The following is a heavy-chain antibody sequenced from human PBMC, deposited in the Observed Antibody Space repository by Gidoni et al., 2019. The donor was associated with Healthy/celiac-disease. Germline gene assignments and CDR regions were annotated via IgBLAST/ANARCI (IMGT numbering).Heavy chain of an antibody. D-gene: IGHD3-22*01. Sequence: QVQLVQSGAEVKKPGSSVKVSCKASGGTFSSYTISWVRQAPGQGLEWMGRIIPILGIANYAQKFQGRVTITADKATSTAYMELSSLRSEDTAVYYCARSYYYDSSGYYNWFDPWGQGTLVTVSS. CDR3: ARSYYYDSSGYYNWFDP. J-gene: IGHJ5*02. CDR2: IIPILGIA. V-gene: IGHV1-69*02. CDR1: GGTFSSYT.